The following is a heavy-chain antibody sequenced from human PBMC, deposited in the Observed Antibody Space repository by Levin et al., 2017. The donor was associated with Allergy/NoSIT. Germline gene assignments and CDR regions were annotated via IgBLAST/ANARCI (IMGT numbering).Heavy chain of an antibody. Sequence: GESLKISCKASGYTFTDYDINWVRQVPGQGLEWMGWVNPSISQTGYSQKFQGRVSMTTDNSKNTAYMELDSLTSDDTAVYYCATSPWSENYLYYGLDVWGQGTTVTVSS. CDR1: GYTFTDYD. CDR2: VNPSISQT. CDR3: ATSPWSENYLYYGLDV. J-gene: IGHJ6*02. D-gene: IGHD1-1*01. V-gene: IGHV1-8*01.